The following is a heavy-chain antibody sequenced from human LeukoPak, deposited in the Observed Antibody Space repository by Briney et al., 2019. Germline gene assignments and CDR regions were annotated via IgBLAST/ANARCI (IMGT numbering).Heavy chain of an antibody. CDR3: ARHPPPIAVAGTVSDY. CDR1: GVSISSYY. D-gene: IGHD6-19*01. V-gene: IGHV4-59*08. J-gene: IGHJ4*02. CDR2: IYYSGST. Sequence: PSETLSLTCTVSGVSISSYYWSWIRQPPGKGLEWIGYIYYSGSTNYNPSLKSRVPISVDTSKNQFSLKLSSVTAADTAVYYCARHPPPIAVAGTVSDYWGQGTLVTVSS.